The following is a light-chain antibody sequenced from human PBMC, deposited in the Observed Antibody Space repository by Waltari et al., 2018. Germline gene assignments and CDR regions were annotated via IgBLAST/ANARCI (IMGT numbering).Light chain of an antibody. CDR3: CSYAGTNNFYV. CDR1: SSDIGDFDY. V-gene: IGLV2-8*01. CDR2: EVI. J-gene: IGLJ1*01. Sequence: QSALTQPPSASGSPGESVTISCTGTSSDIGDFDYVSWYQHHPGKAPKLMIYEVIKRPSGVPDRFSGSKSGNTASLTVSGLQAEDEADYYCCSYAGTNNFYVFGTGTKVTVL.